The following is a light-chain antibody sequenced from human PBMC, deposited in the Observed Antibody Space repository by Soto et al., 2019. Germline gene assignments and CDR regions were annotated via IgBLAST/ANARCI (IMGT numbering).Light chain of an antibody. Sequence: DIQMTQSPSTLSASVGDRVTITCRASQSISNWLAWYQQKPGKATKLLIYKASSLESGVPSRFSGSGSGTEFTLTISSLQPDDFGTYYCQEYNNNWTFGQGTKVDIK. CDR3: QEYNNNWT. CDR1: QSISNW. CDR2: KAS. V-gene: IGKV1-5*03. J-gene: IGKJ1*01.